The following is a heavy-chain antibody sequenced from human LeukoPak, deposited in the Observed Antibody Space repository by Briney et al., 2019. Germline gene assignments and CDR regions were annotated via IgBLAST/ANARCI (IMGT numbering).Heavy chain of an antibody. CDR1: GFTFDDYA. CDR2: ISWNSGSI. D-gene: IGHD3-10*01. Sequence: GGSLRLSCAASGFTFDDYAMHWVRQAPGKGLEWVSGISWNSGSIGYADSVKGRFTISRDNAKNSLYLQMNSLRAEDTALYYCAKDQVGETMVRGALNWFDPWGQGTLVTVSS. J-gene: IGHJ5*02. V-gene: IGHV3-9*01. CDR3: AKDQVGETMVRGALNWFDP.